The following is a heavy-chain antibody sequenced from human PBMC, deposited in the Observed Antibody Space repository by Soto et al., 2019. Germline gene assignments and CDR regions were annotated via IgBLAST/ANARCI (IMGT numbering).Heavy chain of an antibody. CDR1: GGSFSGYY. J-gene: IGHJ1*01. CDR2: INHSGST. V-gene: IGHV4-34*01. Sequence: QVQLQQWGAGLWKPSETLSLTCAVYGGSFSGYYWSWIRQPPGKGLEWIGEINHSGSTNYNPSLKSRVTISVDTSKNQFSLKLSSVTAADTAVYYCARVYCSGGSCLEYFQHWGQGTLVTVSS. CDR3: ARVYCSGGSCLEYFQH. D-gene: IGHD2-15*01.